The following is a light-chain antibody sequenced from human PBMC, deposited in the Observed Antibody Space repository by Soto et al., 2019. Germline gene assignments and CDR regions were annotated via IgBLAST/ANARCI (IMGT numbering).Light chain of an antibody. V-gene: IGKV3-20*01. Sequence: EIVLTQSPGTLSLSPGERATLSCRVSQTISSSYLAWYQQKPGQAPRLLIYSASSRATDIPDRFSASGSGADFTLTISRLEPEDFAVYYCQQYGSSPPITFGQGTRLEIK. CDR2: SAS. J-gene: IGKJ5*01. CDR3: QQYGSSPPIT. CDR1: QTISSSY.